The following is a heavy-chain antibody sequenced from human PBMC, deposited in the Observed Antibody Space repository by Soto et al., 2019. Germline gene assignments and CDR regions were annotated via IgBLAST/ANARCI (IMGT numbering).Heavy chain of an antibody. D-gene: IGHD2-8*01. CDR2: ISTYNGDT. CDR1: GYSFTTYG. Sequence: ASVKVSCKASGYSFTTYGVTWVRQAPGQGLEWMGWISTYNGDTRVAQQHQGRVTLTTDTSTNAAHKELRSLRSDDTAIYYCARTEGRSTRGDYWGQGTLVTVSS. CDR3: ARTEGRSTRGDY. V-gene: IGHV1-18*01. J-gene: IGHJ4*02.